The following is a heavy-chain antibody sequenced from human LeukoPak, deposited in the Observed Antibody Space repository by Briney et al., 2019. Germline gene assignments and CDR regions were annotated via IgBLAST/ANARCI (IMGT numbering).Heavy chain of an antibody. V-gene: IGHV4-34*01. J-gene: IGHJ5*02. Sequence: SETLSLTCAVYGGSFSGYYWSWIRQPPGKGLEWIGEINHSGSTNYNPSLKSQVTISVDTSKNQFSLKLSSVTAADTAVYYCARKAPDNWFDPWGQGTLVTVSS. CDR2: INHSGST. CDR1: GGSFSGYY. CDR3: ARKAPDNWFDP.